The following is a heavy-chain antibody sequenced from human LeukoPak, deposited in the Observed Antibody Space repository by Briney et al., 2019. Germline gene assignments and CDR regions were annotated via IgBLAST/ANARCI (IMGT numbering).Heavy chain of an antibody. V-gene: IGHV4-39*01. J-gene: IGHJ5*02. CDR2: IYYSGST. CDR1: GGSISSSSYY. D-gene: IGHD3-9*01. Sequence: PSETLSLTCTVSGGSISSSSYYWGWIRQPPGKGLEWIGSIYYSGSTYYNPSLRSRVTISVDTSKNQFSLKLSSVTAADTAVYYCASEAARDYDILTGYVGANWFDPWGLGTLVTVSS. CDR3: ASEAARDYDILTGYVGANWFDP.